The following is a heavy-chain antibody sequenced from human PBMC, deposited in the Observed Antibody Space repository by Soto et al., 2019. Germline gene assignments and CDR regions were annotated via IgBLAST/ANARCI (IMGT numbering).Heavy chain of an antibody. J-gene: IGHJ4*02. V-gene: IGHV1-3*01. CDR2: INAGNGNT. CDR3: ASSSGYYYVDY. Sequence: QVQLVQSGAEVKKPGASVKVSCKASGYTFTSYAMHWVRQAPGQRLEWMGWINAGNGNTKYSQKFQGRVTITRDESARTAYMELSSLRSEDTAVYYCASSSGYYYVDYWGQGTLVTVSS. CDR1: GYTFTSYA. D-gene: IGHD3-22*01.